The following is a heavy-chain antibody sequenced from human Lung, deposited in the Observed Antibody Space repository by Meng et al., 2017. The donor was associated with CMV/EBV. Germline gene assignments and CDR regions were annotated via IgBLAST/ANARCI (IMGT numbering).Heavy chain of an antibody. CDR3: ARGLTTVTTHWFDP. D-gene: IGHD4-17*01. J-gene: IGHJ5*02. CDR2: IKQDGSEK. CDR1: GFTFSSYC. Sequence: GEXXKISCAASGFTFSSYCMSWVRQAPGKGLEWVANIKQDGSEKYYVDSVKGRFTISRDNAKNSLYLQMNSLRAEDTAVYYCARGLTTVTTHWFDPWGQGTLVTVSS. V-gene: IGHV3-7*01.